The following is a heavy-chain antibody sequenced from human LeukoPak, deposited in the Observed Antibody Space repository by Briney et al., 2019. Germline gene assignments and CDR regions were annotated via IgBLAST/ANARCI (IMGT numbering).Heavy chain of an antibody. CDR2: IYYSGST. D-gene: IGHD1-26*01. J-gene: IGHJ4*02. CDR3: ARAIVGATAHFFDY. V-gene: IGHV4-39*07. CDR1: GGSINNYF. Sequence: SETLSLSCSVSGGSINNYFWGWIRQPPGKGLEWIGSIYYSGSTYYNPSLKSRVTISVDTSKNQFSLKLSSVTAADTAVYYCARAIVGATAHFFDYWGQGTLVTVSS.